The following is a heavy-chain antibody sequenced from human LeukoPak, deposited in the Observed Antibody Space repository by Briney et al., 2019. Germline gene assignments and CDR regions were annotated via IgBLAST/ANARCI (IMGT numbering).Heavy chain of an antibody. V-gene: IGHV4-61*02. Sequence: PSETLSLTCTVSGGSISSSSYYWGWIRQPAGKGLEWIGRIYTSGSTNYNPSLKSRVTMSVDTSKNQFSLKLSSVTAADTAVYYCARDRRIVGATTRYYFDYWGQGTLVTVSS. J-gene: IGHJ4*02. CDR2: IYTSGST. CDR1: GGSISSSSYY. CDR3: ARDRRIVGATTRYYFDY. D-gene: IGHD1-26*01.